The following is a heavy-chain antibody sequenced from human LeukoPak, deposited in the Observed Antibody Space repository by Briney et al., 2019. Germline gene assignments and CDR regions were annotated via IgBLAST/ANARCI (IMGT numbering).Heavy chain of an antibody. J-gene: IGHJ4*02. D-gene: IGHD6-19*01. CDR3: ARGVISVALVDY. CDR2: IWYDGSKK. Sequence: GGSLRLSCAAPGFTLSSFGMHWVRQAPGKGLEWVAVIWYDGSKKYYADSVKGRFTISRDNSKNSLYLQMHSLRAEDTAMYFCARGVISVALVDYWGQGTLVTVSS. CDR1: GFTLSSFG. V-gene: IGHV3-33*01.